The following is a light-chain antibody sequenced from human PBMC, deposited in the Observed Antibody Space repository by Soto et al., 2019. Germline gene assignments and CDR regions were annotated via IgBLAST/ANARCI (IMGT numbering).Light chain of an antibody. CDR1: SSNIGAGYD. Sequence: QSVLTQPPSVSGAPGQRVPISCTGSSSNIGAGYDVHWYQPLQGTAPKLLIYGNSNRPSGVPDRFAGAKSGTSASLDITGLQAEDEAHYYCQSYDSSLSDVVFGGGTKVTVL. V-gene: IGLV1-40*01. CDR3: QSYDSSLSDVV. J-gene: IGLJ2*01. CDR2: GNS.